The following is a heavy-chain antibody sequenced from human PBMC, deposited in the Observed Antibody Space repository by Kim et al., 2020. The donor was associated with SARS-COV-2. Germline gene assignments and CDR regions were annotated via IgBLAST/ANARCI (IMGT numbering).Heavy chain of an antibody. D-gene: IGHD5-12*01. CDR2: ISSSGSTI. CDR3: ASCSSYDLIDY. J-gene: IGHJ4*02. V-gene: IGHV3-11*01. Sequence: GGSLRLSCAASGFTFSDYYMSWIRQAPGKGLEWVSYISSSGSTIYYADSVKGRFTISRDNAKNSLYLQMNSRRAEDTAVYYCASCSSYDLIDYWGQGTLGSVSS. CDR1: GFTFSDYY.